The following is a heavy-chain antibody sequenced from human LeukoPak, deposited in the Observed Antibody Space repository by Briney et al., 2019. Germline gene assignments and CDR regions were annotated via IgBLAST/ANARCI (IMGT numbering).Heavy chain of an antibody. CDR1: GFTFSNAW. Sequence: GGSLRLSCAASGFTFSNAWMSWVRQAPGKGLEWVGRIKSKTDGGTTDYAAPVKGRFTISRDDSKNTLYLQMNSLKTEDTAVYYCTTDPIVGASDAFDIWGQGTMVTVSS. V-gene: IGHV3-15*01. J-gene: IGHJ3*02. CDR2: IKSKTDGGTT. D-gene: IGHD1-26*01. CDR3: TTDPIVGASDAFDI.